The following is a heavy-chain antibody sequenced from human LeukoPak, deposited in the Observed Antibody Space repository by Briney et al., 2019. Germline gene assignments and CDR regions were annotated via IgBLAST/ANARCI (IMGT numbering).Heavy chain of an antibody. V-gene: IGHV3-23*01. CDR2: TSGSGSDT. CDR3: ARDSPDYGGKGFDY. J-gene: IGHJ4*02. CDR1: GFSFSNYA. D-gene: IGHD4-23*01. Sequence: GGSLRLSCVASGFSFSNYAMSWVRQAPGKGLEWVSGTSGSGSDTFYAESVKGRFTISRDNSENTLYLQMNSLRAEDTAIYYCARDSPDYGGKGFDYWGQGTLVTVSS.